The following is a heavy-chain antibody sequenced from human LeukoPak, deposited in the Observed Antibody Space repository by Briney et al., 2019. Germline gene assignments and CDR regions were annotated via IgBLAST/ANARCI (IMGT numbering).Heavy chain of an antibody. V-gene: IGHV4-59*01. J-gene: IGHJ4*02. Sequence: SETLSLTCTVSGGSISSYYWSWIRQPPGKGLEWIGYIYYSGSTNYNPSLKSRVTISVDTSKNQFSLKLSSVTAADTALYYCARGVEYSSSSGLGYWGQRTLVTGSS. D-gene: IGHD6-6*01. CDR1: GGSISSYY. CDR3: ARGVEYSSSSGLGY. CDR2: IYYSGST.